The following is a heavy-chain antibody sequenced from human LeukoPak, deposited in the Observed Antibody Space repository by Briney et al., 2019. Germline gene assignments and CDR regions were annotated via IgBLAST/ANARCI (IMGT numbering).Heavy chain of an antibody. J-gene: IGHJ4*02. CDR2: IYSGGST. CDR1: GFTVSSNY. CDR3: ARVGSKWELPLLFDY. Sequence: GGSLRLSCAASGFTVSSNYMSWVRQAPGKGLEWVSVIYSGGSTYYADSVKGRFTISRDNSKNTLYLQMNSLRVEDTAVYYCARVGSKWELPLLFDYWGQGTLVTVSS. D-gene: IGHD1-26*01. V-gene: IGHV3-53*01.